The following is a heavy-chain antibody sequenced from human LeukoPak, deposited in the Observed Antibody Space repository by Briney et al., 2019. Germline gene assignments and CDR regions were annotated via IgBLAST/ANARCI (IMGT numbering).Heavy chain of an antibody. Sequence: PSETLSLTCTVSGYSISSGYYWGWIRQPPGKGLEWIGSIYHSGSTYYNPSLKSRVTISVDTSKNQFSLKLSSVTTADTAVYYCARESEYYDFWSGPDPWAREPWSPSPQ. CDR1: GYSISSGYY. CDR2: IYHSGST. V-gene: IGHV4-38-2*02. J-gene: IGHJ5*02. D-gene: IGHD3-3*01. CDR3: ARESEYYDFWSGPDP.